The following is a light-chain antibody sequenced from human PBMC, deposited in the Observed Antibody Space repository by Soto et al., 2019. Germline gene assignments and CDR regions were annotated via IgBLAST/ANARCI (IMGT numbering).Light chain of an antibody. V-gene: IGKV1D-13*01. J-gene: IGKJ5*01. CDR3: QQFNDYPPA. Sequence: IQLTQSPSSLSASAGDSVTITCRSSQGISSALAWYQHKPGKAPKLLIYDASRLQSGVPSRFSGSGSDTYFTLTINGLQPEDVATYYCQQFNDYPPAFGQGTRLEIK. CDR1: QGISSA. CDR2: DAS.